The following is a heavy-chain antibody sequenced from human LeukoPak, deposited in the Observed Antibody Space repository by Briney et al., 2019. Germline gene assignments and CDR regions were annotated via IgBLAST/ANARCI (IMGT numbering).Heavy chain of an antibody. D-gene: IGHD3-22*01. J-gene: IGHJ6*02. Sequence: PSETLSLTCTVSGGSISSGDFYWSWVRQHPGKGLEWIGYIYYSGSTNYNPSLKSRVTISVDTSKNQFSLKLSSVTAADTAVYYCARGYYYDSSGYYYYYYYGMDVWGQGTTVTVSS. CDR3: ARGYYYDSSGYYYYYYYGMDV. CDR1: GGSISSGDFY. CDR2: IYYSGST. V-gene: IGHV4-61*08.